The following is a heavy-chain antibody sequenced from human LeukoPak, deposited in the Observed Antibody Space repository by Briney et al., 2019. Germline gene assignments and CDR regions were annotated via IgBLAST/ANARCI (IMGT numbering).Heavy chain of an antibody. CDR3: ARDSLMAEGLFDY. CDR2: ISYDGSNK. CDR1: GFTFSSYG. D-gene: IGHD5-24*01. V-gene: IGHV3-30*03. Sequence: GRSLRLSCAASGFTFSSYGMHWVRQAPGKGLEWVAVISYDGSNKYYADSVKGRFTISRDNSKNTLYLQMNSLRAEDTAVYYCARDSLMAEGLFDYWGQGTLVTVSS. J-gene: IGHJ4*02.